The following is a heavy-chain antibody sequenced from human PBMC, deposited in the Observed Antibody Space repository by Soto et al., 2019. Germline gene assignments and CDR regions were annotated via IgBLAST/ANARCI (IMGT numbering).Heavy chain of an antibody. Sequence: GGSLRLSCAASGFTFSTYWRHWVRQAPGKGLVWVSRTNTDGSSTTYADSVEGRFTISRDNAKNTLYLQMNSLRAEDTAVYYCARGTRVIPAESDFDYWGQGTLVTVSS. V-gene: IGHV3-74*01. CDR3: ARGTRVIPAESDFDY. CDR1: GFTFSTYW. CDR2: TNTDGSST. D-gene: IGHD2-2*01. J-gene: IGHJ4*02.